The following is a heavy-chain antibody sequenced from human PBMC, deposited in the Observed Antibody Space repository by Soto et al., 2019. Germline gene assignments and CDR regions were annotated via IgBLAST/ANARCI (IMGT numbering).Heavy chain of an antibody. CDR1: GFSLSTSGVG. CDR2: IYWSGDE. CDR3: ARGLATLPVFAFDI. V-gene: IGHV2-5*01. D-gene: IGHD6-6*01. Sequence: SGPTLVNPTQTLTLTCSFSGFSLSTSGVGVGWIRQSAGKALEWLALIYWSGDEHYRPSLKSRLSIIKDTSKNHVVLIMTDMEPVDTATYYCARGLATLPVFAFDIWGQGTMVTVS. J-gene: IGHJ3*02.